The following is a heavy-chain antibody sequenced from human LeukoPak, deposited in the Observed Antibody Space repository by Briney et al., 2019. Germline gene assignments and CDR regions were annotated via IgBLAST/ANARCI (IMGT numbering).Heavy chain of an antibody. CDR2: INPNSGGT. CDR1: GYTFTGYY. V-gene: IGHV1-2*02. D-gene: IGHD1-26*01. CDR3: ARGLYSGSYYFDY. Sequence: ASVKVSCKASGYTFTGYYMHLVRQAPGQGLEWMGWINPNSGGTNYAQKFQGRVTMTRDTSISTAYMELSRLRSDDTAVYYCARGLYSGSYYFDYWGQGTLVTVSS. J-gene: IGHJ4*02.